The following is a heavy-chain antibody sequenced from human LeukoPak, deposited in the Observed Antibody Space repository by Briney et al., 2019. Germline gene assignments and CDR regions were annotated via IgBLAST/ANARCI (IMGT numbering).Heavy chain of an antibody. J-gene: IGHJ4*02. CDR1: GYTFTGYY. CDR2: INPNSGGT. V-gene: IGHV1-2*02. CDR3: ARVPYYDILTGYYPY. Sequence: GASVRVSRKASGYTFTGYYMHWVRQAPGQGLEWMGWINPNSGGTNYAQKVQGRVTMTRDTSISTAYMELSRLRSDDTAVYYCARVPYYDILTGYYPYWGQGTLVTAPS. D-gene: IGHD3-9*01.